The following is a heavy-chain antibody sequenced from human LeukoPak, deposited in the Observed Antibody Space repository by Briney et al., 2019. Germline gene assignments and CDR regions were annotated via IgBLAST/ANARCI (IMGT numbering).Heavy chain of an antibody. Sequence: SETLSLTCTVSGGSISSSSYYWGWIRQPPGKGLEWIGSIYYSGSTNYNPSLKSRVTMSVDTSKNQFSLKLSSVTAADTAVYYCARSPYCSSTSCYPHWYFDLWGRGTLVTVSS. V-gene: IGHV4-39*07. CDR3: ARSPYCSSTSCYPHWYFDL. D-gene: IGHD2-2*01. J-gene: IGHJ2*01. CDR1: GGSISSSSYY. CDR2: IYYSGST.